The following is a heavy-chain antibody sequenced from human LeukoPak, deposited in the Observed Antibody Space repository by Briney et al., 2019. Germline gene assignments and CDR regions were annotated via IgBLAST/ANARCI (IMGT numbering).Heavy chain of an antibody. CDR2: ISSSSSYI. D-gene: IGHD3-16*01. CDR1: GFTFSSYS. V-gene: IGHV3-21*01. Sequence: GGSLRLSCAASGFTFSSYSMNRVPQAPGKGLEWVSSISSSSSYIYYADSVKGRFTISRDNAKNSLYLQMNSLRAEDTAVYYCARDLQRYDYVWGRRAFDIWGQGTMVTVSS. CDR3: ARDLQRYDYVWGRRAFDI. J-gene: IGHJ3*02.